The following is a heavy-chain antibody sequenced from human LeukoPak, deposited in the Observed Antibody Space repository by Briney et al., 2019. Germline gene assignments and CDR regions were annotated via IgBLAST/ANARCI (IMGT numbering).Heavy chain of an antibody. Sequence: ASVKVSCKVSGYTLTELSMHWVRQAPGKGLEWMGGFDPEDGETIYAQKFQGRVTMTEDTSTDTAYMELSSLRSEDTAVYYCARDADYYDSSGYSPWGQGTLVTVSS. V-gene: IGHV1-24*01. CDR1: GYTLTELS. CDR2: FDPEDGET. J-gene: IGHJ5*02. D-gene: IGHD3-22*01. CDR3: ARDADYYDSSGYSP.